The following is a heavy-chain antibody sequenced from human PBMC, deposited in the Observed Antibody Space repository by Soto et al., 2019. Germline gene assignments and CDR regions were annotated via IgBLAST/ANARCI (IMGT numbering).Heavy chain of an antibody. CDR2: ISGSGGST. D-gene: IGHD3-3*01. Sequence: GGSLRLSCAASGFTFSSYAMSWVRQAPGKGLEWVSAISGSGGSTYYADSVKGRFTISRDNSKNTLYLQMNSLRAEDTAVYYCAKGTSWSGYYSDAFDIWGQGTMVTVSS. J-gene: IGHJ3*02. CDR3: AKGTSWSGYYSDAFDI. V-gene: IGHV3-23*01. CDR1: GFTFSSYA.